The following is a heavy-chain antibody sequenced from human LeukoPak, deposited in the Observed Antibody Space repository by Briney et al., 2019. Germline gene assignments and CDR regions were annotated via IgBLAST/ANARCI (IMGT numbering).Heavy chain of an antibody. CDR3: ARSMVRGGIWDY. Sequence: PSETLSLTCSVPGGSISSYYWSWVPQPPGKGLGWIGYIYYSGSTNYNPSLKSRVTISVDTSKNQFSLKLSSVTAADTGVYYCARSMVRGGIWDYWGQGTLVTVSS. CDR1: GGSISSYY. CDR2: IYYSGST. J-gene: IGHJ4*02. D-gene: IGHD3-10*01. V-gene: IGHV4-59*08.